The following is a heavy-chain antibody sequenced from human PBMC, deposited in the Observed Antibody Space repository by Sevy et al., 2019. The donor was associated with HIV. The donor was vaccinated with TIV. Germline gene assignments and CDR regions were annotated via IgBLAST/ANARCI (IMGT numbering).Heavy chain of an antibody. CDR2: IYSDGTT. D-gene: IGHD5-18*01. CDR1: GYTVNSNY. Sequence: GGSLRLSCAASGYTVNSNYMTWVRQAPGKGLEGVSVIYSDGTTYHADSVKDRFTISRDNFKNTLYLQMNSLRAEDTAVSYCARGKSGYGYALNYWGQGTLVTVSS. CDR3: ARGKSGYGYALNY. J-gene: IGHJ4*02. V-gene: IGHV3-66*01.